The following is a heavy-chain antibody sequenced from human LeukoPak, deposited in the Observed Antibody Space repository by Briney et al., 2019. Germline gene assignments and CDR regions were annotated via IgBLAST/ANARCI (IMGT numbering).Heavy chain of an antibody. CDR3: ARGSHYYYMDV. V-gene: IGHV3-48*04. Sequence: GGSLRLSCAASGFTFSSYSMNWVRQAPGKGLEWVSYISSSSSTIYYADSVKGRFTISRDNAKNSLYLQMNSLRAEYTAVYYCARGSHYYYMDVWGKGTTVTVSS. D-gene: IGHD1-26*01. CDR1: GFTFSSYS. J-gene: IGHJ6*03. CDR2: ISSSSSTI.